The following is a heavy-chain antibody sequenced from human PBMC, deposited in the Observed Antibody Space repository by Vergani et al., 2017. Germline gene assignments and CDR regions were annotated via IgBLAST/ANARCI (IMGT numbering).Heavy chain of an antibody. J-gene: IGHJ1*01. CDR3: TRHGRSGWAGYFQH. CDR2: IYYTGTT. Sequence: QLQLQESGPGLVKPSETLSLTCTVSGVSIGSNSYYWGWIRQPPGRGLEWIWTIYYTGTTYYNEAHKSRLTISVDTSKNQFSLNLTSVNAADTAVYYCTRHGRSGWAGYFQHWGQGTLVTASS. CDR1: GVSIGSNSYY. V-gene: IGHV4-39*01. D-gene: IGHD6-19*01.